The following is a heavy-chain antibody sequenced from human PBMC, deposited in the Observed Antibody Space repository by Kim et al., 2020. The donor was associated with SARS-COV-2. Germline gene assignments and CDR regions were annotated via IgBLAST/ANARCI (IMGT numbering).Heavy chain of an antibody. CDR3: ASTSKQQLDGWFDP. CDR2: IYYSGST. Sequence: SETLSLTCTVSGGSISSYYWSWIRQPPGKGLEWIGYIYYSGSTNYNPSLKSRVTISVDTSKNQFSLKLSSVTAADTAVYYCASTSKQQLDGWFDPWGQGTLVTVSS. D-gene: IGHD6-13*01. CDR1: GGSISSYY. V-gene: IGHV4-59*01. J-gene: IGHJ5*02.